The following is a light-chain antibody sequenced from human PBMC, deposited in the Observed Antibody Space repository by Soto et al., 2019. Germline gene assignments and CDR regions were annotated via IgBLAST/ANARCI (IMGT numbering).Light chain of an antibody. J-gene: IGLJ1*01. CDR3: QSYGSSRRV. V-gene: IGLV1-40*01. CDR2: GNS. CDR1: SSNIGAGYD. Sequence: QSVLTQPPSVSGAPGQRVTISCTGSSSNIGAGYDVHWYQQLPGTAPKLLIYGNSNRPSGVPDRFSGSKSGTSASLAITGLQAEDEADYYCQSYGSSRRVFGPGTKVTVL.